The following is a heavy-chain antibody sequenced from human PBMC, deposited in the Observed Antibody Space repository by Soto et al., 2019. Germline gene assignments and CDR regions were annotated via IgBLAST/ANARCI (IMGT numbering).Heavy chain of an antibody. J-gene: IGHJ4*02. CDR3: ASGPYYDILTGYSDYFDY. Sequence: GGSLRLSCAASGFTFSSYWMHWVRQAPGKGLVWVSRINSDGSSTSYADSVKGRFTISRDNAKNTLYLQMNSLRAEDTAVYYCASGPYYDILTGYSDYFDYWGQGTLVTVSS. D-gene: IGHD3-9*01. V-gene: IGHV3-74*01. CDR2: INSDGSST. CDR1: GFTFSSYW.